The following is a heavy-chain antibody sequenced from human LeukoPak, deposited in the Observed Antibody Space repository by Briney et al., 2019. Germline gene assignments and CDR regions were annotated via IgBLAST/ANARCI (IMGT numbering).Heavy chain of an antibody. CDR1: GFTFSSYA. CDR2: ISYDGSNK. Sequence: PGRSLRLPCAASGFTFSSYATHWVRQAPGKGLEWVAVISYDGSNKYYADSVKGRFTISRDNSKNTLYLQMNSLRAEDTAVYYCARDRVSVGTVTTPGYWGQGTLVTVSS. J-gene: IGHJ4*02. CDR3: ARDRVSVGTVTTPGY. D-gene: IGHD4-17*01. V-gene: IGHV3-30*04.